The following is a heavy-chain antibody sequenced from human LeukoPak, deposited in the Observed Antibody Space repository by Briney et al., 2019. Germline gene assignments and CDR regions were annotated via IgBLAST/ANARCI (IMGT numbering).Heavy chain of an antibody. V-gene: IGHV3-30*18. CDR1: GFTFSSYG. CDR3: AKDGQEVLPYYYGMDV. Sequence: GGSLRLSCAASGFTFSSYGMHWVRQAPGKGLEWVAVISYDGSNKYYADSVKGRFTISRDNSKNTLYLQVNSLRAEDTAVYYCAKDGQEVLPYYYGMDVWGQGTTVTVSS. CDR2: ISYDGSNK. J-gene: IGHJ6*02.